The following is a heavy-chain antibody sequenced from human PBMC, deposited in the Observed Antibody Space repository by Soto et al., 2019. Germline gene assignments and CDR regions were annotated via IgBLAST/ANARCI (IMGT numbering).Heavy chain of an antibody. CDR2: IKSKTDGGTT. J-gene: IGHJ1*01. Sequence: PGGSLRLSCAASGFTFSNAWMSWVRQAPGKGLEWVGRIKSKTDGGTTDYAAPVKGRFAISRDNAKNSLHLQMNSLSAEDTAFYYCVKDESINWYSGHFRHWGQGTLVTVSS. V-gene: IGHV3-15*01. D-gene: IGHD6-13*01. CDR1: GFTFSNAW. CDR3: VKDESINWYSGHFRH.